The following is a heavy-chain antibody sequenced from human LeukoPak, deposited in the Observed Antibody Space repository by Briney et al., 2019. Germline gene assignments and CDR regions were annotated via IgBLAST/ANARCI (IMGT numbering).Heavy chain of an antibody. V-gene: IGHV3-21*06. CDR3: TRMAWRSRPFDY. CDR1: GFIFSDYT. Sequence: GGSLRLSCAASGFIFSDYTMDWVRQAPGKGLEWVSSISSTSTYIHYADSVKGRFTISRDHVKNSLYLQMNSLRAEDTAVYYCTRMAWRSRPFDYWGQGALVTVSS. J-gene: IGHJ4*02. D-gene: IGHD2-2*01. CDR2: ISSTSTYI.